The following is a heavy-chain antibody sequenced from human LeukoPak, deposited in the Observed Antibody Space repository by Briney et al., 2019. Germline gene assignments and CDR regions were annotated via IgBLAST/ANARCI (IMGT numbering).Heavy chain of an antibody. CDR2: ISGSGGST. CDR1: GFTFSSYS. Sequence: GGSLRLSCAASGFTFSSYSMNWVRQAPGKGLEWVSAISGSGGSTYYADSVKGRFTISRDNSKNTLYLQMNSLRAEDTAVYYCAKDLAVAAFPKYYYYMDVWGKGTTVTVSS. CDR3: AKDLAVAAFPKYYYYMDV. J-gene: IGHJ6*03. V-gene: IGHV3-23*01. D-gene: IGHD6-19*01.